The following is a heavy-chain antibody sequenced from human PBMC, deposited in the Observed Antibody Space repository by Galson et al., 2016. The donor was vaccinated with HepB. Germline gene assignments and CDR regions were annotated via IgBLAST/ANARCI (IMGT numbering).Heavy chain of an antibody. J-gene: IGHJ4*02. CDR1: GGSISSSSYY. Sequence: ETLSLTCTVSGGSISSSSYYWGWIRQPPGKGLEWIRSIYYSGSNYYNPSLQSRVTIYIDTSKNQFPLKLSSVTAAVTAVYYCARVRYYFDYWGQGTLVTVSS. CDR2: IYYSGSN. CDR3: ARVRYYFDY. V-gene: IGHV4-39*01.